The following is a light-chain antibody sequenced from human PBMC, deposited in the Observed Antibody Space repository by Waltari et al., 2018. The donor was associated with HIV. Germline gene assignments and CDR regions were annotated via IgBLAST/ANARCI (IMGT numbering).Light chain of an antibody. CDR2: ENN. J-gene: IGLJ2*01. CDR1: TSNIGSKY. CDR3: ETWDSSLSAVL. Sequence: QSVLTQPPSVSAAPGQKVTISCSGSTSNIGSKYVSWYRQLPGTAPKLLIYENNKRPSGIPDRFAGSKSGTSATLDITGLQSGDEANYYCETWDSSLSAVLFGGGTKVTVL. V-gene: IGLV1-51*01.